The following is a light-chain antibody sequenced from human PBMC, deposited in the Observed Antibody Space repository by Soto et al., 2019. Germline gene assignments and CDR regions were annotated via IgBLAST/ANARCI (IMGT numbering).Light chain of an antibody. J-gene: IGLJ2*01. CDR2: SNN. CDR3: AAWDDSLTHVV. Sequence: QSVLTQPPSASGTPGQRVTISCSGSSSNIGSNTVNWYQQLPGTAPKLLIYSNNQRPSGVPDRFSGSKSGTSASLAISGLQSEDDADYYCAAWDDSLTHVVFGGGTKVTVL. V-gene: IGLV1-44*01. CDR1: SSNIGSNT.